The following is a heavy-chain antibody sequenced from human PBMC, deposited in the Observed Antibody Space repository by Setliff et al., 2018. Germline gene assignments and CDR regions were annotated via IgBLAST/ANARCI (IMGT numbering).Heavy chain of an antibody. D-gene: IGHD3-22*01. Sequence: SETLSLTCTVSGGSIFTESSYWGWVRQPPGKALEWLATIFYRGGTFYNPSLKSRITMSLDKSKNQFSVKLHSVTAADTAVYYCVRHTAVNVSPSGLGYYYIDVWDKVTSVTVSS. CDR2: IFYRGGT. J-gene: IGHJ6*03. CDR3: VRHTAVNVSPSGLGYYYIDV. CDR1: GGSIFTESSY. V-gene: IGHV4-39*01.